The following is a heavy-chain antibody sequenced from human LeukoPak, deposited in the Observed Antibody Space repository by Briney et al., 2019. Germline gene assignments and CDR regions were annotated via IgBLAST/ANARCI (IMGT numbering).Heavy chain of an antibody. D-gene: IGHD4-17*01. CDR2: IYTSGST. Sequence: SETLSLTCTVSGGSISSYYWSWIRQPAGKGLEWIGRIYTSGSTNYNPSLKSRATMSVDTSKNQFSLKLSSVTAADTAVYYCARDPDYGDYGIDYWGQGTLVTVSS. J-gene: IGHJ4*02. CDR1: GGSISSYY. V-gene: IGHV4-4*07. CDR3: ARDPDYGDYGIDY.